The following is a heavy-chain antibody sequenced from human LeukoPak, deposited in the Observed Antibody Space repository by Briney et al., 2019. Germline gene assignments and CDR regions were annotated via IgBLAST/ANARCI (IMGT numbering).Heavy chain of an antibody. J-gene: IGHJ4*02. V-gene: IGHV3-66*01. D-gene: IGHD5-18*01. Sequence: GGSLRLSCEASGFSVSSSYVSWVRQAPRKGLEWVSIIYGGGNTYYVDSVEGRFTISRDNSKNPLYLQMNTLRAEDTAVYYCASGRRDSNGFVDYWGQGILVTVSS. CDR2: IYGGGNT. CDR3: ASGRRDSNGFVDY. CDR1: GFSVSSSY.